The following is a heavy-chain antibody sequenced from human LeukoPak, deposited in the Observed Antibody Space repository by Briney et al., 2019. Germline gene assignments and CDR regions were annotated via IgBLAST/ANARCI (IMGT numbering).Heavy chain of an antibody. J-gene: IGHJ4*02. CDR1: GFTFSSYG. CDR3: ALDGLQQLAFDY. D-gene: IGHD6-13*01. CDR2: IWYDGSNK. Sequence: GGSLRLSCAASGFTFSSYGMHWVRQAPGKGLEWVAVIWYDGSNKYYADSVKGRFTTSRDNSKNTLYLQMSSLRAEDTAVYYCALDGLQQLAFDYWGQGTLVTVSS. V-gene: IGHV3-30*02.